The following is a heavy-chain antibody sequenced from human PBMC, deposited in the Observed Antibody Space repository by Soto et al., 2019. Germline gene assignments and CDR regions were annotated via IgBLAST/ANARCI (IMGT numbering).Heavy chain of an antibody. J-gene: IGHJ4*02. CDR1: GGSVSSGGYF. Sequence: QVQLQESGPGLVKPSQTLSLTCSVSGGSVSSGGYFWNWVRQYPGKGLEWIGNIYYSGSTYYNPSLKSRVTIAIDTSKNQCSLRLNSVSAADTAVYYCATRDGHNPPYWGQGNLVTVSS. V-gene: IGHV4-31*03. CDR2: IYYSGST. CDR3: ATRDGHNPPY.